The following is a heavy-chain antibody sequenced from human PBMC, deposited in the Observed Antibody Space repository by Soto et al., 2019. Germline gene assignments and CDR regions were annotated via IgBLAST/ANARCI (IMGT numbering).Heavy chain of an antibody. CDR2: INPNSGGT. Sequence: ASVKVSCKASGYTFTGYYMHWVRQAPGQGLEWMGWINPNSGGTNYAQKFQGRVTMTRDTSISTAYMELSRLRSDDTAVYYCAREAGSPEYYDFWSGYHDYWGQGTLVT. CDR3: AREAGSPEYYDFWSGYHDY. CDR1: GYTFTGYY. J-gene: IGHJ4*02. V-gene: IGHV1-2*02. D-gene: IGHD3-3*01.